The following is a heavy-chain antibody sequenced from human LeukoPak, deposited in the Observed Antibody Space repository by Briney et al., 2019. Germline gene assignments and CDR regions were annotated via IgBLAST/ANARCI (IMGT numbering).Heavy chain of an antibody. CDR1: GGSISGYY. J-gene: IGHJ3*02. D-gene: IGHD2-15*01. Sequence: SETLSLTCTVSGGSISGYYWSWIRQPPGKGLEWIGEINHSGSTNYNPSLKSRVTISVDTSKNQFSLKLSSVTAADTAVYYCAREPSGYCSGGSCYAFDIWGQGTMVTVSS. V-gene: IGHV4-34*01. CDR3: AREPSGYCSGGSCYAFDI. CDR2: INHSGST.